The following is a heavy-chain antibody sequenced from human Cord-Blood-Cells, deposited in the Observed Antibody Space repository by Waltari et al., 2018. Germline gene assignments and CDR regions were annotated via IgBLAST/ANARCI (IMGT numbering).Heavy chain of an antibody. D-gene: IGHD3-3*01. V-gene: IGHV1-2*02. J-gene: IGHJ4*02. CDR2: INPNSGGT. Sequence: QVQLVQSGAEVKKPGASVKVSCKASGYTFTGYYMHWVRQAPGQGLEWMGWINPNSGGTNYAQKLQGRVTMTRDTSISTAYMELSRLRSDDTAVYYCAREGGLAITIFGVDYWGQGTLVTVSS. CDR3: AREGGLAITIFGVDY. CDR1: GYTFTGYY.